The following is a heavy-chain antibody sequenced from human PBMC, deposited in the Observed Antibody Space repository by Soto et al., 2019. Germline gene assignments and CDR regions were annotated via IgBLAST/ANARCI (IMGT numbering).Heavy chain of an antibody. D-gene: IGHD3-3*01. CDR1: GFSLSTSGAA. V-gene: IGHV2-5*02. CDR2: IYWDGDK. Sequence: QINLIESGPTLVKPTQTLTLTCTFSGFSLSTSGAAVGWVRQPPGRALEWLALIYWDGDKRYNASLGNRLTITKDASMNQVVLTLTNGDPPDTATYYCAHRATMTIFGLIIDNGIWFDPWGQGTRVIVSS. J-gene: IGHJ5*02. CDR3: AHRATMTIFGLIIDNGIWFDP.